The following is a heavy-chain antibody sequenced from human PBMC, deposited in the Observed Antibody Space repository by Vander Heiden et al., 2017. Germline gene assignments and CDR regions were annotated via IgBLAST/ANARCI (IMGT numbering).Heavy chain of an antibody. D-gene: IGHD1-1*01. CDR2: SRNKANDYTT. V-gene: IGHV3-72*01. Sequence: EVQLVEFGGGLVQPGGSLRLPCAASGFTFSDHWMDWVRQAPGKGLEWVARSRNKANDYTTDYAASVKGRFTISRDESNNSLFLQMNSLKTEDTAVYYCVGGATGRVFDYWGQGTLVTVS. J-gene: IGHJ4*02. CDR3: VGGATGRVFDY. CDR1: GFTFSDHW.